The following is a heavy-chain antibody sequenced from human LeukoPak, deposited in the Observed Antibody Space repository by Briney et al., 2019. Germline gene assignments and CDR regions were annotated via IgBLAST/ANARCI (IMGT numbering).Heavy chain of an antibody. D-gene: IGHD6-13*01. V-gene: IGHV4-34*01. CDR2: INHSGST. CDR1: GGSFSGYY. Sequence: SETLSLTCAVYGGSFSGYYWSWIRQPPGKGLEWIGEINHSGSTNYNPSLKSRVTISVDTSKNQFSLKLSSVTAADTAEYYCARQMIAAAGSFDYWGQGTLVTVSS. J-gene: IGHJ4*02. CDR3: ARQMIAAAGSFDY.